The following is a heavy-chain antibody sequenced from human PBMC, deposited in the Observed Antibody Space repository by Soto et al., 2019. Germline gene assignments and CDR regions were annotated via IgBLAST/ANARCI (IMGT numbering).Heavy chain of an antibody. D-gene: IGHD7-27*01. Sequence: ASVKVSCKASGYTFTSYGISWVRQAPGQGLEWMGWISAYNGSTNYAQKLQGRVTMTTDTSTSTAYMELRSLRSDDTAVYYCARECNGPELGTEVIWFDPWGQGTLVTVSS. V-gene: IGHV1-18*01. CDR1: GYTFTSYG. CDR2: ISAYNGST. J-gene: IGHJ5*02. CDR3: ARECNGPELGTEVIWFDP.